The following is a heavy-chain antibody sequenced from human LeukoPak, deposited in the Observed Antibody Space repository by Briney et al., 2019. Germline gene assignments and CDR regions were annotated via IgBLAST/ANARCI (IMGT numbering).Heavy chain of an antibody. CDR1: GFTFSSYA. J-gene: IGHJ4*02. CDR3: ARSTLYDILTEYYFDY. CDR2: VGGSGGST. V-gene: IGHV3-23*01. D-gene: IGHD3-9*01. Sequence: GGSLRLSCAASGFTFSSYAMSWVRQAPGKGLEWVSAVGGSGGSTFYADSVKGRFTISRDNSKNSLYLQMNSLRAEDTAVYYCARSTLYDILTEYYFDYWGQGTLVTVSS.